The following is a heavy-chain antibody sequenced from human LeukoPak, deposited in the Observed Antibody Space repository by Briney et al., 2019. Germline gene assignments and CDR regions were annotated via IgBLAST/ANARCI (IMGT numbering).Heavy chain of an antibody. J-gene: IGHJ3*02. CDR1: GFTFSSYE. Sequence: PGGSLILSCAASGFTFSSYETNWVRQGPGKGLEWVSYISSSGTTKYYADSVKGRFTLSRDNAKKSLSLQMNSLRAEDTAIYYCARSNRDAFDMWGQGTVVTVSS. CDR3: ARSNRDAFDM. D-gene: IGHD2/OR15-2a*01. CDR2: ISSSGTTK. V-gene: IGHV3-48*03.